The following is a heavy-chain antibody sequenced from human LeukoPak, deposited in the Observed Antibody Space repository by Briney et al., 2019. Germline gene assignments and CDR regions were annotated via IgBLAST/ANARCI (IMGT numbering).Heavy chain of an antibody. D-gene: IGHD3-22*01. CDR1: GYTFTSYY. CDR3: ATYYYDSSGYYWGDY. CDR2: INPSGGST. Sequence: ASVKVSCKASGYTFTSYYMHWVRQAPGQGLEWMGIINPSGGSTSYAQKFQGRVTMTRDMSTSTVYMELSSLRSEDTAVYYCATYYYDSSGYYWGDYWGQGTLVTASS. V-gene: IGHV1-46*01. J-gene: IGHJ4*02.